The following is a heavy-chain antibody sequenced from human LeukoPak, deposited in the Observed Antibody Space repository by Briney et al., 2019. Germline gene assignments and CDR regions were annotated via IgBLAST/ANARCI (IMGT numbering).Heavy chain of an antibody. Sequence: ASVKVSCKASGYTFTGYYMHWVRQAPGQGLEWMGWINPNSGGTNYAQKFQGRVTMTRDTSISTAYMELSRLRSDDTAVYYCARDFAGSYTYYYYMDVWGKGTTVTISS. J-gene: IGHJ6*03. CDR2: INPNSGGT. CDR3: ARDFAGSYTYYYYMDV. V-gene: IGHV1-2*02. D-gene: IGHD1-26*01. CDR1: GYTFTGYY.